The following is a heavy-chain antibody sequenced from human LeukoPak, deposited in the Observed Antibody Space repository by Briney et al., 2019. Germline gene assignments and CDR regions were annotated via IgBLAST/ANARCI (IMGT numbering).Heavy chain of an antibody. J-gene: IGHJ4*02. D-gene: IGHD6-13*01. CDR2: IKTDGSST. Sequence: GGSLRLSCAASGFTFSSYWMHWVRHVPGKGLMWVSRIKTDGSSTSYADSVKGRFTISRDNAKNTLYLQMNSLRVEDTAVYYCARDFMYSITCAGCWGQGTLVTVSS. CDR3: ARDFMYSITCAGC. V-gene: IGHV3-74*01. CDR1: GFTFSSYW.